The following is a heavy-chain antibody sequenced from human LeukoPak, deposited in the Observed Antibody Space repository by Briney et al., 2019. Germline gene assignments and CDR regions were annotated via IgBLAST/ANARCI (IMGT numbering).Heavy chain of an antibody. Sequence: ETLSLTCAVYGGSFSGYYWSWVRQAPGKGLEWVSVIYSGGSTYYADSVKGRFTISRDNSKNTLYLQMNSLRAEDTAVYYCASNGGWYGEAVDYWGQGTLVTVSS. CDR2: IYSGGST. CDR1: GGSFSGYY. J-gene: IGHJ4*02. D-gene: IGHD6-19*01. CDR3: ASNGGWYGEAVDY. V-gene: IGHV3-66*01.